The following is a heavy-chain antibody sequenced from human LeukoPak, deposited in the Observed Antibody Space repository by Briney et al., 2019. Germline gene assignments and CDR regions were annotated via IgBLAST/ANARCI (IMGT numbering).Heavy chain of an antibody. CDR1: GFTFSSYA. Sequence: NPGGSLRLSCAASGFTFSSYAMHWVRQAPGKGLEWVSSISSSSSYIYYADSVRGRFTISRDNAKNSLYLQMNSLRAEDTAVYYCARDSVSSSSDYYYYYYGMDVWGQGTTVTVSS. J-gene: IGHJ6*02. V-gene: IGHV3-21*01. D-gene: IGHD6-6*01. CDR2: ISSSSSYI. CDR3: ARDSVSSSSDYYYYYYGMDV.